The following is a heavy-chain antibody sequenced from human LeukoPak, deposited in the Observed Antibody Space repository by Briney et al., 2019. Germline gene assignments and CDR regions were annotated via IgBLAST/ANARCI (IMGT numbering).Heavy chain of an antibody. CDR2: IYPGDSDT. Sequence: GESLKISCRGSGYSFTTYWIGWVRQMPGKGLEWMGIIYPGDSDTRYSPSFQGQVTMSTDKSINTAYLQWSSLKASDTAMYYCARRQGCSSTSCPPDSWGQGTLVTVSS. J-gene: IGHJ4*02. V-gene: IGHV5-51*01. CDR1: GYSFTTYW. CDR3: ARRQGCSSTSCPPDS. D-gene: IGHD2-2*01.